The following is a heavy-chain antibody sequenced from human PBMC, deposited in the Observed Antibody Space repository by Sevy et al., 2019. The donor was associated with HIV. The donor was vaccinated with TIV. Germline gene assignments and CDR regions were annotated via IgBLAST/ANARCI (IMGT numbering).Heavy chain of an antibody. Sequence: GGSLRLSCTVSGFNLAIYGFHWVRQAPGKGLEWVANTRQDETTKYYVDSVKGRFHVSRDNSKNTGFLQMNSLTPDDTGTYYCSRDGVYYGMDVWGLGTTVTVSS. V-gene: IGHV3-30*02. J-gene: IGHJ6*02. CDR1: GFNLAIYG. D-gene: IGHD3-10*01. CDR3: SRDGVYYGMDV. CDR2: TRQDETTK.